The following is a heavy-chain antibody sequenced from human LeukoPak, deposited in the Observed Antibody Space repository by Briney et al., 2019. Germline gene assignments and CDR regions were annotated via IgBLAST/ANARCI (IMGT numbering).Heavy chain of an antibody. CDR3: ARKGGGDHRRRYDSRYYYYGMDV. D-gene: IGHD3-22*01. V-gene: IGHV4-34*01. Sequence: SETLSLTCAVYGGSFSGYYWSWIRQPPGKGLEWIGEINHSGSTNYNPSLKSRVTISVDTSKNQFSLKLSSVAAADTAVYYCARKGGGDHRRRYDSRYYYYGMDVWGQGTTVTVSS. J-gene: IGHJ6*02. CDR1: GGSFSGYY. CDR2: INHSGST.